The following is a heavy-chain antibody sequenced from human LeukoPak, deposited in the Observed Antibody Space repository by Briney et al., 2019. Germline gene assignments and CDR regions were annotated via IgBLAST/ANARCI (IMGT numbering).Heavy chain of an antibody. Sequence: SETLSLTCTVSGDSISSADYYWTWIRQPPGKGLELVGFIYSSGSTKYNPSLKSRVTISAATSKTQFSLKLSYATAADTAVYYCASIWSSRSPRGGYFDYWGQGTLVTVSS. D-gene: IGHD3-10*01. CDR1: GDSISSADYY. V-gene: IGHV4-30-4*08. CDR3: ASIWSSRSPRGGYFDY. J-gene: IGHJ4*02. CDR2: IYSSGST.